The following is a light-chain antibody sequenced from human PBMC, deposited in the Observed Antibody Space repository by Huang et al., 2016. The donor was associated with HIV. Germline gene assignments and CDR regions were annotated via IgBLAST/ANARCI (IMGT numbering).Light chain of an antibody. CDR1: QGLLYREKIY. CDR2: ELS. V-gene: IGKV2-29*02. J-gene: IGKJ2*01. CDR3: MQGKQLPYT. Sequence: DIVMTQTPLSLFVTPGQPASISCKSSQGLLYREKIYLYWYLQKPGQSPQLLIYELSNRFSGVPDRFSGSGSPTDFTLKISRVETEDVGVYYCMQGKQLPYTFGQGTRLEIK.